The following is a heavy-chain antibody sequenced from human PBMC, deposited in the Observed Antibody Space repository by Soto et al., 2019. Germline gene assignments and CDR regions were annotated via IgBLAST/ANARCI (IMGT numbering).Heavy chain of an antibody. D-gene: IGHD2-21*02. CDR3: ASSSPQVTRLRYYYYGMDV. CDR1: XYTFTSYG. V-gene: IGHV1-18*01. Sequence: QVQLVQSGAEVKKPGASVKVXXXXXXYTFTSYGISWVRQAPGQGLEWMGWISAYNGNTNYAQKLQGRVTMTKDTSTSTAYMELRSLRSADTAVYYCASSSPQVTRLRYYYYGMDVWGQGTTVTVSS. J-gene: IGHJ6*02. CDR2: ISAYNGNT.